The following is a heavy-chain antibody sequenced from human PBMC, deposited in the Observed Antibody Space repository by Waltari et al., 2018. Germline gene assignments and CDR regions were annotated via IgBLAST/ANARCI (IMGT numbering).Heavy chain of an antibody. V-gene: IGHV1-18*01. J-gene: IGHJ6*03. CDR2: ISAYNGNT. Sequence: QMVQSGAEVKKPGASVKVSCKASGYTFTSYGISWVRQAPGQGLEWMGWISAYNGNTNYAQKLQGRVTMTTDTSTSTAYMELRSLGSDDTAVYYCARGARYCSSTSCYHYYYYMDVWGKGTTVTVSS. D-gene: IGHD2-2*01. CDR1: GYTFTSYG. CDR3: ARGARYCSSTSCYHYYYYMDV.